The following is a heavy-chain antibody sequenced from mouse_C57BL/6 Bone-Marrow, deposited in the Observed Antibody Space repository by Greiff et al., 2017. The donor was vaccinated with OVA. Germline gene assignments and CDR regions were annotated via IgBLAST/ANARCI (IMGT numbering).Heavy chain of an antibody. V-gene: IGHV1-58*01. CDR1: GYTFTSYG. CDR2: IYIGNGYT. CDR3: ASPYYSNFSWFAY. Sequence: VHVKQSGAELVRPGSSVKMSCKTSGYTFTSYGINWVKQRPGQGLEWIGYIYIGNGYTEYNEKFKGKATLTSDTSSSTAYMQLSSLTSEDSAIYFCASPYYSNFSWFAYWGQGTLVTVSA. D-gene: IGHD2-5*01. J-gene: IGHJ3*01.